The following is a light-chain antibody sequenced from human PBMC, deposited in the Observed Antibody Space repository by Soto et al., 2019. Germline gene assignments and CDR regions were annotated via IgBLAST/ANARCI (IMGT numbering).Light chain of an antibody. J-gene: IGKJ1*01. V-gene: IGKV3-20*01. Sequence: EVVMRQSPATLSVSPGEGATLSCRASQGIGDTLAWYQRKPGQTPRLLIYGATSRATGIPDRFSGSGSGTDFTLTISRLEPEDFAVYYCQQYGSSPWTFGQGTKVDIK. CDR3: QQYGSSPWT. CDR2: GAT. CDR1: QGIGDT.